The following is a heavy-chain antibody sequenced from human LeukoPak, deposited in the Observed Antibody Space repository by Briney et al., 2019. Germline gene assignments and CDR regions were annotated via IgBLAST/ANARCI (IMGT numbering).Heavy chain of an antibody. D-gene: IGHD6-13*01. J-gene: IGHJ5*02. CDR2: ISSSSSYI. CDR3: ARDQAGPRNPMFDP. Sequence: GGSLRLSCAASGFTFSSYSMNWVRQAPGKGLEWVSSISSSSSYIYYADSVKGRFTISRDNAKNSLYLQMNSLRAEDTAVYYCARDQAGPRNPMFDPWGQGTLVTVSS. CDR1: GFTFSSYS. V-gene: IGHV3-21*01.